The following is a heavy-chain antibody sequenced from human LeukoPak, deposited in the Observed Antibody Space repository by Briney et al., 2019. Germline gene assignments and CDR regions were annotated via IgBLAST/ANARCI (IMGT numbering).Heavy chain of an antibody. D-gene: IGHD2-2*01. J-gene: IGHJ4*02. CDR3: AILYCTRTSCYLDY. CDR1: GGSVNSGSYY. Sequence: NASETLSLTCTVSGGSVNSGSYYWSWIRQPPGKGLEWIGYIYYSGSTNYNPSLKSRVAISVDTSKNQFSLKLSSVTAADTAVYYCAILYCTRTSCYLDYWGQGTLVTVSS. CDR2: IYYSGST. V-gene: IGHV4-61*01.